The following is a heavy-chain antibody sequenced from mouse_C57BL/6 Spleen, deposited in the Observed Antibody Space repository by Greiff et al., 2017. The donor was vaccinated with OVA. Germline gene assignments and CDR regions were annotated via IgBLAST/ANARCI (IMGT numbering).Heavy chain of an antibody. D-gene: IGHD1-1*01. CDR2: INPSTGGT. J-gene: IGHJ2*01. V-gene: IGHV1-42*01. CDR3: ARSHITTVVAYYFDY. CDR1: GYSFTGYY. Sequence: EVQLQQSGPELVKPGASVKISCKASGYSFTGYYMNWVKQSPEKSLEWIGEINPSTGGTTYNQKFKAKATLTVDKSSSTAYMQLKSLTSEDSAVYYCARSHITTVVAYYFDYWGQGTTLTVSS.